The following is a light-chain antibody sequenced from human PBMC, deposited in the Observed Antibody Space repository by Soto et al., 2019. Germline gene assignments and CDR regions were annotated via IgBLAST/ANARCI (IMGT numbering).Light chain of an antibody. V-gene: IGKV3-20*01. CDR3: QQYGDSQLT. J-gene: IGKJ4*01. CDR2: GAS. Sequence: EIVLTQSPGTLSLYPGERATLSCRASQSVSSATSLAWYQQKPGQAPRLLIYGASSRAAGIPDRFSGSGSGTDFTLTISRLAPEDFAVYYCQQYGDSQLTFGGGTKVETK. CDR1: QSVSSATS.